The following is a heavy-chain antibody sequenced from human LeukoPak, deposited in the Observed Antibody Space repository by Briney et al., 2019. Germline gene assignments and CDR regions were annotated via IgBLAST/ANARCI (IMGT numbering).Heavy chain of an antibody. CDR2: MNPNSGNT. V-gene: IGHV1-8*01. J-gene: IGHJ4*02. CDR1: GYTFTSYD. CDR3: ARDKRQLLPLDY. Sequence: PGASVKVSCKASGYTFTSYDINWVRQATGQGLEWMGWMNPNSGNTGYAQKFQGRVTMTRNTSISTAYMELSSLRSEDTAVYYCARDKRQLLPLDYWGQGTLVTVSS. D-gene: IGHD2-2*01.